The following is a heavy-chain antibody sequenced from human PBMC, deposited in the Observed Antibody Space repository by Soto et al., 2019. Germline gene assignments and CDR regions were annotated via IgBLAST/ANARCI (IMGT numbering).Heavy chain of an antibody. CDR2: ISYIGST. J-gene: IGHJ4*02. V-gene: IGHV4-61*01. CDR1: GGSISSGNYC. D-gene: IGHD4-17*01. CDR3: STRSSISGDLVDY. Sequence: SETLSLTCTVSGGSISSGNYCWSWIRQPPGKGLEFIGYISYIGSTNYNPSLKSRVTISVDTSKNQFSLNLNSVTAADTSVYFCSTRSSISGDLVDYWGQGTLVTLL.